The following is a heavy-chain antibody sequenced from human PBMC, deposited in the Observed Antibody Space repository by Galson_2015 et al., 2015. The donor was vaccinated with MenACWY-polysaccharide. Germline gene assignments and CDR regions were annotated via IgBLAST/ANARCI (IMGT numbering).Heavy chain of an antibody. CDR2: LSYDGSET. D-gene: IGHD3-9*01. Sequence: SLRLSCAVSGLLFSKYGMLWVRQAPGKGLEWVAALSYDGSETYYADSVMGRFTVSRDNSKNTVYLQMNSLEVEDTAVYHCAKGGYYDILTGYALDYWGLGTLVTVSS. V-gene: IGHV3-30*18. CDR1: GLLFSKYG. J-gene: IGHJ4*02. CDR3: AKGGYYDILTGYALDY.